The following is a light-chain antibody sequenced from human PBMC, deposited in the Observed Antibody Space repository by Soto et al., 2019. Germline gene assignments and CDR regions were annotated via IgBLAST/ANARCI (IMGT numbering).Light chain of an antibody. CDR2: EVT. Sequence: QSALTQPASVSGSPGQSIIISCTGTSSDVGGYNYVSWYQQHPGKAPKLMIYEVTNRPSGVSNRFSGSKSGNTASLTISWLQAEDEADYYCSSYTRSSTLVFGTGTKLTVL. V-gene: IGLV2-14*01. CDR1: SSDVGGYNY. J-gene: IGLJ1*01. CDR3: SSYTRSSTLV.